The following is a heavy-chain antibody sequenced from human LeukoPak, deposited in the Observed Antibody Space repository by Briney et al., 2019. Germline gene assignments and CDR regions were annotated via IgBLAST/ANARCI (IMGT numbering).Heavy chain of an antibody. CDR3: ARAASGDAVDYYGSGRRFYSYYMDV. J-gene: IGHJ6*03. CDR2: IHTSGNT. CDR1: GDSISSGRYY. D-gene: IGHD3-10*01. V-gene: IGHV4-61*02. Sequence: PSETLSLTCTVSGDSISSGRYYWSWIRQPAGKGLEYIGRIHTSGNTNYNPSLKSRVTMSIDSSKNQFSLNLSSVTAADSAVYYCARAASGDAVDYYGSGRRFYSYYMDVWGKGTTVTISS.